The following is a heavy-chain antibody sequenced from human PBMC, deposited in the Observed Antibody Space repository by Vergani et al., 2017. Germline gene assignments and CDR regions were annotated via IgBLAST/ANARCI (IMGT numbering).Heavy chain of an antibody. V-gene: IGHV4-34*01. D-gene: IGHD5-24*01. Sequence: QVQLQQWGAGLLKPSETLSLTCAVYGGSFSGYYWSWIRQPPGKGLECIGEINHSGSTNYNPSLKSRVTISVDTSKNQFSLKLSSVTAADTAVYYCARWRRSYYYYGMDVWGQGP. CDR2: INHSGST. J-gene: IGHJ6*02. CDR1: GGSFSGYY. CDR3: ARWRRSYYYYGMDV.